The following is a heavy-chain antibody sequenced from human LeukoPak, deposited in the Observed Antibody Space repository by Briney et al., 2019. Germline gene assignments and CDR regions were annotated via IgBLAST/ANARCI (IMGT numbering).Heavy chain of an antibody. CDR1: GYTLTELS. J-gene: IGHJ4*02. V-gene: IGHV1-24*01. CDR2: FDPEDGET. D-gene: IGHD5-12*01. CDR3: ATGWVYSAYGQFDY. Sequence: GASVKVSCKVSGYTLTELSMHWVRQAPGKGLEWMGGFDPEDGETIYAQNFQGRVTMTEHTSADTAYMDLNNLRSEDTAVYYCATGWVYSAYGQFDYWGQGTLVTVSS.